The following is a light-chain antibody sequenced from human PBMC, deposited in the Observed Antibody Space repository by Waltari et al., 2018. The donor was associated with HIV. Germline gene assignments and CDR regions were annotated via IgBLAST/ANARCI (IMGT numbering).Light chain of an antibody. CDR1: QDISTS. J-gene: IGKJ3*01. CDR2: YAS. CDR3: QQFRNAPFT. Sequence: DIRMTQSPSSLSASVGDRVTITCQASQDISTSLNWFQQKPGKAPNLVIYYASNLETGVPSRFSGSGSGRHFTFTITGLQPEDIATYYCQQFRNAPFTFGPGTKVEMK. V-gene: IGKV1-33*01.